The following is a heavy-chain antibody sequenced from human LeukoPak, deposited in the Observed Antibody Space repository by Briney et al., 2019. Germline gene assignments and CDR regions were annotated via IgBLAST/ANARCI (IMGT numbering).Heavy chain of an antibody. Sequence: SETLSLTCTVSGGSISSYYWSWIRHPPGKGLEWIGYIYYSGSTNYNPSLKSRVTIAVDTSKNQFSLKLSSVTAADTAVYYCARAGIAAANLDYWGQGTLVTVSS. CDR3: ARAGIAAANLDY. V-gene: IGHV4-59*01. D-gene: IGHD6-13*01. CDR1: GGSISSYY. CDR2: IYYSGST. J-gene: IGHJ4*02.